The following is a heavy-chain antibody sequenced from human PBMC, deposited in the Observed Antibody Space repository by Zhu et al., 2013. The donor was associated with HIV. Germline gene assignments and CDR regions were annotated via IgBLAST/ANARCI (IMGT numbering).Heavy chain of an antibody. CDR2: INPSGGST. J-gene: IGHJ5*02. D-gene: IGHD2-15*01. CDR3: ARALPDCSGGSCYVLDP. V-gene: IGHV1-46*01. Sequence: QVQLVQSGAEVKKPGASVKVSCKASGYTFTSYYMHWVRQAPGQGLEWMGIINPSGGSTSYAQKFQGRVTMTRDTSTSTVYMELSSLRSEDTAVYYCARALPDCSGGSCYVLDPWGQGTLVTVSS. CDR1: GYTFTSYY.